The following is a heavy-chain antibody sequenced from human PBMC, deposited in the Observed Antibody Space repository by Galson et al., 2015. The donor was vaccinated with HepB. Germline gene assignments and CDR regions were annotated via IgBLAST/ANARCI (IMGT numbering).Heavy chain of an antibody. CDR2: IWSDGRNE. V-gene: IGHV3-33*01. CDR3: ARDLGGVDGDGLDV. D-gene: IGHD5-24*01. Sequence: SLRLSCAASGVTFRYHGMHWVRQAPGKGLEWVAVIWSDGRNEHYADSVKGRFTISRDNSKNTLYLQMNSLRDDDTAVYYCARDLGGVDGDGLDVWGQGSAVTVSS. J-gene: IGHJ6*02. CDR1: GVTFRYHG.